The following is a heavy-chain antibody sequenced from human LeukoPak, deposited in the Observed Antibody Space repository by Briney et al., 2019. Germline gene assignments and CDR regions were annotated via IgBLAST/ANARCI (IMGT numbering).Heavy chain of an antibody. Sequence: ASVKVSCKVSGYTLTELSMHWVRQAPGKGLEWMGGFDPEDGETIYAQKFQGRVTMTEDTSTDTAYMELSSLRSEDTAVYYCAAIPYCSGGSCYSDYGYYFDHWGQGTLVTVSS. J-gene: IGHJ4*02. CDR1: GYTLTELS. CDR2: FDPEDGET. D-gene: IGHD2-15*01. V-gene: IGHV1-24*01. CDR3: AAIPYCSGGSCYSDYGYYFDH.